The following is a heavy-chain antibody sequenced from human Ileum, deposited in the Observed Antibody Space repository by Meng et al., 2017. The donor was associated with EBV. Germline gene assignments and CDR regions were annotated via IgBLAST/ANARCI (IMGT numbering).Heavy chain of an antibody. CDR3: ARDLWPHIVVVTAPSEF. Sequence: QVQLVQSGAEVKRPGASVKVPWKASGYTFSSYGFTWVRQAPGQGLEWLGWISTYNDNPKYAQKVQGRVTMTADTSTSTAYMELRSLTSDDTAVYYCARDLWPHIVVVTAPSEFWGQGTLVTVAS. J-gene: IGHJ4*02. V-gene: IGHV1-18*01. CDR2: ISTYNDNP. CDR1: GYTFSSYG. D-gene: IGHD2-21*02.